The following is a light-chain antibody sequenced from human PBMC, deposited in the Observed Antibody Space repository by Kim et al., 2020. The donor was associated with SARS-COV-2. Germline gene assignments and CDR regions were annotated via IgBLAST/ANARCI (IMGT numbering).Light chain of an antibody. CDR2: KAS. V-gene: IGKV1-5*03. Sequence: SASVGGSVTITCRASQDINTWLAWYQQKPGNAPNLLIFKASSLGTGVSSRFRGSGSATEFTLTISSLQPDDIATYYCQQYDSYPWTFGQGTKLEIK. J-gene: IGKJ1*01. CDR1: QDINTW. CDR3: QQYDSYPWT.